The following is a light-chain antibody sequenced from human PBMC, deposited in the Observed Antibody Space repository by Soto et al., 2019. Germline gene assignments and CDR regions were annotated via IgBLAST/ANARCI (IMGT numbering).Light chain of an antibody. CDR3: PKDDRAQFT. CDR2: GAS. J-gene: IGKJ3*01. CDR1: QGISNY. Sequence: DIQMTQSPSSLSAYLGDRVTITCRASQGISNYLAWYQQKPGRLPKLLLFGASTLQSGVPARFSGSGSGTLYTLTINGLLPDDVVTYYCPKDDRAQFTFGPGTKVDFK. V-gene: IGKV1-27*01.